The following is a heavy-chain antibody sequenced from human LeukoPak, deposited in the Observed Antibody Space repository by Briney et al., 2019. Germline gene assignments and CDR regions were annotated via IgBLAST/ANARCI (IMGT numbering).Heavy chain of an antibody. J-gene: IGHJ5*02. Sequence: SETLSLTCTVSGGSISSSSYYWGWIRQPPGKGLEWIGSIYYSGSTYYNPSLKSRVTISVDTSKNQFSLKLSSVTAADTAVYYCARAASYSSTSCYYYNWFDPWGQGTLVTVSS. V-gene: IGHV4-39*07. CDR1: GGSISSSSYY. CDR3: ARAASYSSTSCYYYNWFDP. CDR2: IYYSGST. D-gene: IGHD2-2*01.